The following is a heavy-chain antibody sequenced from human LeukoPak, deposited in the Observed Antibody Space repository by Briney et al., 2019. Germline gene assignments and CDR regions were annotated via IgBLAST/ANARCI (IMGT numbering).Heavy chain of an antibody. V-gene: IGHV3-33*06. CDR1: GFTYSSYG. D-gene: IGHD4-17*01. CDR3: AKVLRIDF. CDR2: IWYDGSNK. Sequence: GGSLRLSCAASGFTYSSYGMHWVRQAPGKGLEWVAVIWYDGSNKYYADSVKGRFTTSRDNSKNTLYLQMNSLRAEDTAVYYCAKVLRIDFWGQGTLVTVSS. J-gene: IGHJ4*02.